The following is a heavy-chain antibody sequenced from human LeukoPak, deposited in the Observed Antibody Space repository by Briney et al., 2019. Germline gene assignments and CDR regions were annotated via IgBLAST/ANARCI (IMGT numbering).Heavy chain of an antibody. Sequence: SETLSLTCSVSDYSINSGYYWGWIRQPPGKGLEWIASIYQSGHTYYNPSLKSRVTISVDTSKSQFSLELNSVIDADTAVYYWARQVATKGEWAFDIWGQGTLVTVSS. J-gene: IGHJ3*02. CDR1: DYSINSGYY. CDR2: IYQSGHT. CDR3: ARQVATKGEWAFDI. D-gene: IGHD5-12*01. V-gene: IGHV4-38-2*02.